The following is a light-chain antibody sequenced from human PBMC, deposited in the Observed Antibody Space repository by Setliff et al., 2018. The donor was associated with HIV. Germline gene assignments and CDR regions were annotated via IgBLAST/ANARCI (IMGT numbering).Light chain of an antibody. CDR1: TSDVGGFTY. V-gene: IGLV2-14*03. Sequence: QSALAQPASVSGSPGQSITISCTAATSDVGGFTYVSWYQQHPGKAPKLMIYDVTHRPSGVSNRFSGSKSGNTASLTISGLQAEDEADYYCSSYTTNTDGFGGGTKVTVL. CDR2: DVT. CDR3: SSYTTNTDG. J-gene: IGLJ3*02.